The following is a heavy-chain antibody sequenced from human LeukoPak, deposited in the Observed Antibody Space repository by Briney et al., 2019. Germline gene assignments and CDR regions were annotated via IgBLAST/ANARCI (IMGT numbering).Heavy chain of an antibody. D-gene: IGHD2-2*01. J-gene: IGHJ5*02. CDR1: GGSISSSSYY. V-gene: IGHV4-39*01. CDR2: IYYSGST. CDR3: ARHGGYCSSTSCYGNWFGP. Sequence: SETLSLTCTVSGGSISSSSYYWGWIRQPPGKGLEWIGSIYYSGSTYYNPSLKSRVTISVDTSKNQFSLKLSSVTAADTAVYYCARHGGYCSSTSCYGNWFGPWGQGTLVTVSS.